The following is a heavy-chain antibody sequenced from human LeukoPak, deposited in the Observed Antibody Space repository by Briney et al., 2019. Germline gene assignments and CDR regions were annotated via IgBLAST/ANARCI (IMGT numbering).Heavy chain of an antibody. CDR1: GFTFSSYS. J-gene: IGHJ3*02. CDR3: ARGLRFLEWLNLAPNAFDI. Sequence: GGSLRLSCAASGFTFSSYSMNWVRQAPGKGLEWVSSISSSSSYIYYADSVKGRFTISRDNAKNSLYLQMDSLRAEDTAVYYCARGLRFLEWLNLAPNAFDIWGQGTMVTVSS. V-gene: IGHV3-21*01. CDR2: ISSSSSYI. D-gene: IGHD3-3*01.